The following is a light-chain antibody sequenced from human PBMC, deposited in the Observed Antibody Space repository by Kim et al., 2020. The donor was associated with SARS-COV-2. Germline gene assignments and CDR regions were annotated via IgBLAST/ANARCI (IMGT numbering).Light chain of an antibody. J-gene: IGLJ3*02. V-gene: IGLV2-8*01. CDR1: STDVGGYNY. CDR2: EVN. Sequence: GQSVTISCTGTSTDVGGYNYVSWYQQYPGKAPKLMIYEVNKRPSGVPDRFSGSKSGNTASLTVSGLRADDEADYYCSSYGGNNNLVFGGGTQLTVL. CDR3: SSYGGNNNLV.